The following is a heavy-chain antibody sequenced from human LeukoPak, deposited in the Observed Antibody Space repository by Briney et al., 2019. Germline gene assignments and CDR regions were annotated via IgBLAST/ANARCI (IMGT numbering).Heavy chain of an antibody. CDR3: ARVVGSSDFYSNWFDP. CDR1: GGSISSYY. D-gene: IGHD2-2*01. J-gene: IGHJ5*02. Sequence: SETLSLTCTVSGGSISSYYWSWIRQPPGKGLEWIGSIYYGESTYYNPSLKSQATISVDTSKNQFSLKLSYLTAADTAVYYCARVVGSSDFYSNWFDPWGQGTLVTVSS. V-gene: IGHV4-59*12. CDR2: IYYGEST.